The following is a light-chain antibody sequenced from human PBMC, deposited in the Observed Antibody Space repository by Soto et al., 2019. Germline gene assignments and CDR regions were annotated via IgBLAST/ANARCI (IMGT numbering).Light chain of an antibody. CDR3: QQYGSSPPIT. CDR2: RAS. CDR1: QSVGSNS. J-gene: IGKJ5*01. V-gene: IGKV3-20*01. Sequence: EIVLSQSPGTLSLSPGERVSLSCRASQSVGSNSLAWYQQKPGQAPRLLIFRASTRTTGIPDRFSGSGSGTDFTLTISRLEPEDFAVYYCQQYGSSPPITFGQGTRLENK.